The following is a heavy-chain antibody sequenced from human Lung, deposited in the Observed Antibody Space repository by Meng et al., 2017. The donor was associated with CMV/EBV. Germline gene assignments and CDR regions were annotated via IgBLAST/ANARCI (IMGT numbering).Heavy chain of an antibody. CDR3: AKVRGSCSSTSYPAMHY. D-gene: IGHD2-2*01. CDR1: GFTFSSYA. CDR2: IYSGGSSI. V-gene: IGHV3-23*03. Sequence: GESLKISCAASGFTFSSYAMSWVRQAPGKGLEWVSVIYSGGSSIYYADSVKGRFTISRDNSKNTLYLQMNSLRAEDTAVDYCAKVRGSCSSTSYPAMHYWGQGTXVTVSS. J-gene: IGHJ4*02.